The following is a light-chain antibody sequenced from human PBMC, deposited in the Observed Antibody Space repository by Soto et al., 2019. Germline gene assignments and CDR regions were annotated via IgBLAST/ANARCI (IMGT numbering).Light chain of an antibody. CDR1: QSVSSSY. CDR2: GAS. J-gene: IGKJ1*01. Sequence: EIVLTQSPGTLSLSTGERATLSCRASQSVSSSYLAWYQQKPGQAPRLLIYGASSRATGIPDRFSGSGSGTDFTLTISRLEPEDFAVYYCQHYGSSSWTFGQGTKVDIK. V-gene: IGKV3-20*01. CDR3: QHYGSSSWT.